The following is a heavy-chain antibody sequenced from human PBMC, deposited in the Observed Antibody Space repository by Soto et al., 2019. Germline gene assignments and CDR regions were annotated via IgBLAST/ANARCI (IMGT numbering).Heavy chain of an antibody. J-gene: IGHJ6*02. V-gene: IGHV3-11*06. CDR2: ISSSSSYT. CDR1: GFSFSDYY. CDR3: ASYRGSGYYYGGYYYYGMDV. D-gene: IGHD3-22*01. Sequence: GGSLRLSCAAAGFSFSDYYMSWIRQAPGKGLEWVSYISSSSSYTTYADSVKGRFTISRDNAKNSLYLQMNSLRAEDTAVYYCASYRGSGYYYGGYYYYGMDVWGQGTTVTVSS.